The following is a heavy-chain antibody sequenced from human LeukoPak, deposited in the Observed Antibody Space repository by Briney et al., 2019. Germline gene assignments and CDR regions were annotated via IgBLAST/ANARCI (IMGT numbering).Heavy chain of an antibody. CDR3: ARGKSTIFGVVTAHFDY. Sequence: SETLSLTCTVSGGSISSGDYYWSWIRQPPGKGLEWIGYIYYSGSTYYDPSLKSRVTISVDTSKNQFSLKLSSVTAADTAVYYCARGKSTIFGVVTAHFDYWGQGTLVTVSS. D-gene: IGHD3-3*01. J-gene: IGHJ4*02. CDR2: IYYSGST. V-gene: IGHV4-30-4*08. CDR1: GGSISSGDYY.